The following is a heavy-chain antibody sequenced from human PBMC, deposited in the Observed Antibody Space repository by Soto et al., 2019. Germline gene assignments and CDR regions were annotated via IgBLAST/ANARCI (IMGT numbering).Heavy chain of an antibody. J-gene: IGHJ4*02. V-gene: IGHV1-18*01. CDR2: ISAYNGNT. D-gene: IGHD3-16*02. Sequence: QVQLVQSGAEVKKPGASVKVSCKASGYTFTSYGISWVRQAPGQGLEWMGWISAYNGNTNYAQKLQGRVTMTTDTSTSTAYMELRSLRSEDTAVYYCARDVGVITFGGVIEHTSWGQGTLVTVSS. CDR1: GYTFTSYG. CDR3: ARDVGVITFGGVIEHTS.